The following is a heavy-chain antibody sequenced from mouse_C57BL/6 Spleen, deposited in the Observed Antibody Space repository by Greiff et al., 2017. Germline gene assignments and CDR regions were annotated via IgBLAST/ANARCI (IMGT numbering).Heavy chain of an antibody. CDR1: GYAFSSYW. D-gene: IGHD2-4*01. CDR3: AREYYDYYEYYFDY. J-gene: IGHJ2*01. V-gene: IGHV1-80*01. Sequence: QVHVKQSGAELVKPGASVKISCKASGYAFSSYWMNWVKQRPGKGLEWIGQIYPGDGDTNYNGKFKGKATLTADKSSSTAYMQLSSLTSEDSAVYFCAREYYDYYEYYFDYWGQGTTLTVSS. CDR2: IYPGDGDT.